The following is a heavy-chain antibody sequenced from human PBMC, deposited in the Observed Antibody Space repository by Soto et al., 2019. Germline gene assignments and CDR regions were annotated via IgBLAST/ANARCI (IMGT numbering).Heavy chain of an antibody. Sequence: EVQLAESGGGLAQPGGSLRLSCAASGFTLSGYAMDWVRQAPGKGLEYVSGISSNGVGTYYANSVQGRFTISRDNSKNTVYLQMGSLRPEDIAVYYCARRARPYFYYMDFWGKGTTVTVSS. D-gene: IGHD6-6*01. J-gene: IGHJ6*03. CDR1: GFTLSGYA. CDR2: ISSNGVGT. V-gene: IGHV3-64*01. CDR3: ARRARPYFYYMDF.